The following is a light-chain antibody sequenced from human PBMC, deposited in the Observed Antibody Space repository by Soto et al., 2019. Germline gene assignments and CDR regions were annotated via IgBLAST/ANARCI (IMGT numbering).Light chain of an antibody. J-gene: IGKJ2*01. CDR1: QRVSSN. V-gene: IGKV3-15*01. CDR2: DAS. CDR3: QHYNRSPYT. Sequence: EIVMTQSPATLSVSPGERATLSCRASQRVSSNFAWYRHKPGQAPTLLIYDASTRATGIPARFSGGGAAKEILLTISSLYYEDLAFYYCQHYNRSPYTFGQGTKLEIK.